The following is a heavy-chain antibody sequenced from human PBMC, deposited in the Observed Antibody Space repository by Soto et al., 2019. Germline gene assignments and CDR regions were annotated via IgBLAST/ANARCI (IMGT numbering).Heavy chain of an antibody. CDR3: AREGAVVVAAKGPFDY. Sequence: GGSLRLSCAASGFTFSSYGMHWVRQAPGKGLEWVAVIWYDGSNKYYADSVKGRFTISRDNSKNTLYLQMNSLRAEDTAVYYCAREGAVVVAAKGPFDYWGQGTLVTVSS. CDR2: IWYDGSNK. J-gene: IGHJ4*02. CDR1: GFTFSSYG. D-gene: IGHD2-15*01. V-gene: IGHV3-33*01.